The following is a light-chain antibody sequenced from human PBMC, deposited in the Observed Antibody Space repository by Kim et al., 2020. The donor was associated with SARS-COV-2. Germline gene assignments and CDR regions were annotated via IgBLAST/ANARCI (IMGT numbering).Light chain of an antibody. Sequence: SPGEIATLSCRASQSVSSYLAWYQQKPGQAPRLLIYDASNRATGIPARFSGSGSGTDFTLTISSLEPEDFAVYHCQQRSNWPPITFGQGTRLEIK. V-gene: IGKV3-11*01. CDR2: DAS. CDR1: QSVSSY. CDR3: QQRSNWPPIT. J-gene: IGKJ5*01.